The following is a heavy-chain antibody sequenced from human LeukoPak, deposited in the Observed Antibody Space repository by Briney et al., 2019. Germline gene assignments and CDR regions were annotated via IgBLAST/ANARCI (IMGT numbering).Heavy chain of an antibody. CDR1: GLTFSSYA. D-gene: IGHD4-23*01. Sequence: GGSLRLSCAASGLTFSSYAMHWVRQAPGKGLEWVTVISYDGSNKYYADSVKGRFTISRDNSKNTLYLQMNSLRAEDTAVYYCARDPYGGKGGRFDYWGQGTLVTVSS. CDR3: ARDPYGGKGGRFDY. CDR2: ISYDGSNK. V-gene: IGHV3-30*04. J-gene: IGHJ4*02.